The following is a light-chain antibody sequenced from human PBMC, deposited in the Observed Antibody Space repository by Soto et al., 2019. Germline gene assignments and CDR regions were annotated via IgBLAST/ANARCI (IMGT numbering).Light chain of an antibody. V-gene: IGKV3-11*01. CDR1: PSVTNY. CDR3: QQRNIWPPVT. CDR2: GAF. Sequence: EIVLTQSPATLSLSPGERATLSCRASPSVTNYLAWYQQKPGQPPRLLIYGAFNRAAGIPARFSGSGSGTYFTLTISCLEPEDSAVYYCQQRNIWPPVTCGQGTRLEIK. J-gene: IGKJ5*01.